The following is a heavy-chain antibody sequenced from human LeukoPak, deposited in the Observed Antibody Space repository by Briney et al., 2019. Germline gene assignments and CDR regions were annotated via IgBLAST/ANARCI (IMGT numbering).Heavy chain of an antibody. V-gene: IGHV4-39*01. CDR3: ARLEDVDTAMVPHRHFDY. J-gene: IGHJ4*02. Sequence: PSETLSLTCIVSGGSISNYYWGWIRQPPGKGLEWIGSIYYSGSTYYNPSLKSRVTISVDTSKNQFSLKLSSVTAADTAVYYCARLEDVDTAMVPHRHFDYWGQGTLVTVSS. CDR1: GGSISNYY. CDR2: IYYSGST. D-gene: IGHD5-18*01.